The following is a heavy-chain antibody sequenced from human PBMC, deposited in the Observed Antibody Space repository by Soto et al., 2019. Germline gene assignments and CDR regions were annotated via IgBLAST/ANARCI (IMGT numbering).Heavy chain of an antibody. CDR3: ARRAFGSSRSFDL. CDR2: ISDGGDLT. Sequence: PGGSLRLSCAASGFAFSSHPMSWVRQAPERGLEWVSGISDGGDLTYNADSVKGRFTIFRDNSKNILFLQMNSLRAEDTALYYCARRAFGSSRSFDLWGQGTMVTVSS. CDR1: GFAFSSHP. V-gene: IGHV3-23*01. J-gene: IGHJ3*01. D-gene: IGHD6-6*01.